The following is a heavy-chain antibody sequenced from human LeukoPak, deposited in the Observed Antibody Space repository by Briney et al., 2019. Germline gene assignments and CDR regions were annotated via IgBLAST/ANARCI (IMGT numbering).Heavy chain of an antibody. J-gene: IGHJ5*02. D-gene: IGHD2/OR15-2a*01. CDR2: INHSGST. Sequence: PSETLSLTCAVYGGSFSGHYWSWIRQPPGKGLEWIGEINHSGSTNYNPSLESRVTISVDTSKNHFSLKLSSVTAADTTVYYCARDFYASGFYFWFDPWGQGRLVTVSS. CDR3: ARDFYASGFYFWFDP. CDR1: GGSFSGHY. V-gene: IGHV4-34*01.